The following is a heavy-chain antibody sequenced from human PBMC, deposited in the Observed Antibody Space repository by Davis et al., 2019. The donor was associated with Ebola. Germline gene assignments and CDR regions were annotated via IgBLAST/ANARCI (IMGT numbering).Heavy chain of an antibody. CDR1: GGSISSYY. Sequence: PSETLSLTCTVSGGSISSYYWSWIRQPPGKGLEWIGYIYYSGSTNYNPSLKSRVTISVDTSKNQFSLKLSSVTAADTAVYYCARGLYGVYYYGMDVWGQGTTVTVSS. CDR2: IYYSGST. J-gene: IGHJ6*02. V-gene: IGHV4-59*12. D-gene: IGHD4-17*01. CDR3: ARGLYGVYYYGMDV.